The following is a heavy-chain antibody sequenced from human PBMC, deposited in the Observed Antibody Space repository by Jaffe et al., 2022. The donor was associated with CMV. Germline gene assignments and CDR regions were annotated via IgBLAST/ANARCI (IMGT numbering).Heavy chain of an antibody. CDR2: IYHSGST. J-gene: IGHJ5*02. CDR3: ARFPYKSTGYSYAYGGSWFDP. D-gene: IGHD5-18*01. Sequence: QVQLQESGPGLVKPSGTLSLTCAVSGGSISSSNWWSWVRQPPGKGLEWIGEIYHSGSTNYNPSLKSRVTISVDKSKNQFSLKLSSVTAADTAVYYCARFPYKSTGYSYAYGGSWFDPWGQGTLVTVSS. CDR1: GGSISSSNW. V-gene: IGHV4-4*02.